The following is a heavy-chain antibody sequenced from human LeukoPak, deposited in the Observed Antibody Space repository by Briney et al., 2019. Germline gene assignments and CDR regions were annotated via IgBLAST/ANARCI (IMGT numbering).Heavy chain of an antibody. Sequence: GGSLRLSCAASGLTFSTYSMNWVRQTPGKGLEWVANVHPGGSVKHYVDSVKGRFTISRDNADNSLYLQMNSLRVEDTAVYYCARDGHASGSHDYWGQGSLVTVSS. J-gene: IGHJ4*02. CDR3: ARDGHASGSHDY. CDR2: VHPGGSVK. CDR1: GLTFSTYS. D-gene: IGHD3-10*01. V-gene: IGHV3-7*01.